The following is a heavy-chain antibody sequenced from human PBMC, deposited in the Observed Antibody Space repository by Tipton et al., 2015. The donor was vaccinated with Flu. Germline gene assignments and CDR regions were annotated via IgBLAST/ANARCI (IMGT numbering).Heavy chain of an antibody. V-gene: IGHV4-59*12. Sequence: TLSLTCTVSGGSINSYYWSWIRQPPGKGLEWIGYIYYSGSTDYNPSLKSRVTISVDTSKNQFSLKLSSVTAADTAAYYCARCERYYYDSSVAHYYFDYWGQGTLVTVSS. J-gene: IGHJ4*02. D-gene: IGHD3-22*01. CDR2: IYYSGST. CDR3: ARCERYYYDSSVAHYYFDY. CDR1: GGSINSYY.